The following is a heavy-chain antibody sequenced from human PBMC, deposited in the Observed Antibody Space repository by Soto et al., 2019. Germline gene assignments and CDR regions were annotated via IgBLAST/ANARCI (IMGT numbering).Heavy chain of an antibody. D-gene: IGHD7-27*01. V-gene: IGHV6-1*01. CDR1: GDSVSSNSAA. J-gene: IGHJ3*02. CDR2: TYYRSKWYN. CDR3: ARANIQEQPELTGDQSDAFDI. Sequence: SQTLSLTCAISGDSVSSNSAAWNWIRQSPSRGLEWLGRTYYRSKWYNDYAVSVKSRITINPDTSKNQFSLQLNSVTPEDTAVYYCARANIQEQPELTGDQSDAFDIWGQGTMVTVSS.